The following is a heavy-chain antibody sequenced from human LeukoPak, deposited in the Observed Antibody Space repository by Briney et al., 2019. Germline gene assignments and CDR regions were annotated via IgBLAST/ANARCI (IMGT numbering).Heavy chain of an antibody. CDR2: IYYSGST. D-gene: IGHD3-3*01. CDR3: ARVKLDYDFWSGYYTGMLDY. J-gene: IGHJ4*02. Sequence: SETLSLTCTVSGGSISSGGYYWSWIRQHPGKGLEWIGYIYYSGSTYYNPSLKSRVTISVDTSKNQFSLKLSSVTAADTAVYYCARVKLDYDFWSGYYTGMLDYWGQGTLVTVSS. CDR1: GGSISSGGYY. V-gene: IGHV4-31*03.